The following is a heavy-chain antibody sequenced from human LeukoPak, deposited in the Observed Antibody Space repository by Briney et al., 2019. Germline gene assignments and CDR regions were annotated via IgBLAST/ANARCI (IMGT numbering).Heavy chain of an antibody. CDR2: ISGSGDSP. J-gene: IGHJ4*02. V-gene: IGHV3-23*01. CDR3: AKGYDILTGYYPYYFDS. CDR1: GFTFSNYA. D-gene: IGHD3-9*01. Sequence: PGGSLRLSCVASGFTFSNYALNWVRQAPGKGLEWVSVISGSGDSPYYADSVKGRFTISRDNAKNTLYLQMNSLRAEDTAVYYCAKGYDILTGYYPYYFDSWGQGTLVTVSS.